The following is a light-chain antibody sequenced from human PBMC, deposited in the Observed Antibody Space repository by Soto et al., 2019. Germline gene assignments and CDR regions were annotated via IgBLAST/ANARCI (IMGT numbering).Light chain of an antibody. V-gene: IGLV1-44*01. CDR1: SSNIGSNT. J-gene: IGLJ1*01. CDR3: AAWDDSLNVHYV. Sequence: QSVLTQPPSASGTPGQRVTISCSGSSSNIGSNTVNWYQQLPATAPKLLIYSNNQRPSGVPDRFSGSKSGTSASLAISGLQSEDEADYYCAAWDDSLNVHYVFGTGTKLTVL. CDR2: SNN.